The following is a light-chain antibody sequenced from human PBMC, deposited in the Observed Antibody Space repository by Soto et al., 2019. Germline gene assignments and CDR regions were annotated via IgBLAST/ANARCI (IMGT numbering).Light chain of an antibody. CDR1: SSDVGSYNY. V-gene: IGLV2-8*01. Sequence: QSALTQPPSASGSPGQSGTISCTGTSSDVGSYNYVSWYQQHPDKAPKLMIYEVNKRPSGVPDRFSGSKSGNTASLTVSGLQADDEADYYCTSYAGYNNPVVFFGGTKLTVL. CDR2: EVN. CDR3: TSYAGYNNPVV. J-gene: IGLJ2*01.